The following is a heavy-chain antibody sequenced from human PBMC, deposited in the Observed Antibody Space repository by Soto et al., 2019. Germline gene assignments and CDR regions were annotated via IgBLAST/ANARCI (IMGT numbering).Heavy chain of an antibody. CDR2: IYYSGST. D-gene: IGHD2-15*01. V-gene: IGHV4-39*01. CDR1: GGSISSYY. J-gene: IGHJ4*02. CDR3: ARHTPAISISDH. Sequence: SVTLSLTCTVSGGSISSYYWSWIRQPPGKGLEWIGSIYYSGSTYYNPSLKSRVTISVDTSKNQFSLKLSSVTAADTAVYYCARHTPAISISDHWGQGTLVTVSS.